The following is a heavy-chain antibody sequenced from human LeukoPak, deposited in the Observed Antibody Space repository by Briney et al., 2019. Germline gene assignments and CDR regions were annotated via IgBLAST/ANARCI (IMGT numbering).Heavy chain of an antibody. CDR1: GGSISIYY. CDR2: IYYSGST. J-gene: IGHJ6*03. Sequence: SETLSLTCTVSGGSISIYYWSWIRQPPGKGLEWIGYIYYSGSTNYNPSLKSRVTISVDTSKNQFSLKLSSVTAADTAVYYCARAPGEDCSSTSCTQPNYYYYYMDVWGKGTTVTVSS. V-gene: IGHV4-59*01. D-gene: IGHD2-2*01. CDR3: ARAPGEDCSSTSCTQPNYYYYYMDV.